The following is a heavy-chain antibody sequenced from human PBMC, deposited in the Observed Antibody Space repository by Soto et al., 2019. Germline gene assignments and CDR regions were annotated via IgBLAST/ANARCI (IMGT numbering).Heavy chain of an antibody. CDR2: IGTAGDT. CDR1: GFTFSSYD. V-gene: IGHV3-13*01. J-gene: IGHJ4*02. Sequence: EVPLVESGGDWVQPGGSLRLSCAASGFTFSSYDFHWGRKATGKGLEWVSGIGTAGDTYYAGSVKGRFTISRENAKNSLYLQMNSLRAGDTAVYYCTRGAAGFDYWGQGTRVTVSS. CDR3: TRGAAGFDY. D-gene: IGHD6-13*01.